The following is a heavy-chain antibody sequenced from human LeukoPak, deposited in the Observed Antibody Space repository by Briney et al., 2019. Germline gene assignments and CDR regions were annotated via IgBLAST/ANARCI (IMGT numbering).Heavy chain of an antibody. CDR2: IYYSGST. J-gene: IGHJ4*02. D-gene: IGHD6-19*01. Sequence: PSETLSLTCTVSGGSISGSSYYWGWIRQPPGKGLEWIGSIYYSGSTYYNPSLKSRVTISVDTSKNQFSLKLSSVTAADTAVYYCARHIIAVAGTFGYWGQGTLVTVSS. CDR1: GGSISGSSYY. V-gene: IGHV4-39*01. CDR3: ARHIIAVAGTFGY.